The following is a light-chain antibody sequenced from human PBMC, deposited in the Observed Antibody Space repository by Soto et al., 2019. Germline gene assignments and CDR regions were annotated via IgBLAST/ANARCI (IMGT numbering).Light chain of an antibody. Sequence: QSVLTQPPSASGTPGQRVSISCSGSNSNIGSNTVNWYHQLPGTAPKRLIYSNNQRPSGVPARIDGSKSGTSGSLAISGLQPEDEVDYYCAAWDDSLNAYVFGTGTKVTVL. CDR3: AAWDDSLNAYV. V-gene: IGLV1-44*01. J-gene: IGLJ1*01. CDR1: NSNIGSNT. CDR2: SNN.